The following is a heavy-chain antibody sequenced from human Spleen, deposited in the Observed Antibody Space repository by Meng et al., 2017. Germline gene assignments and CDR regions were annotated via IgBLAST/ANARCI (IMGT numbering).Heavy chain of an antibody. CDR1: GFTFTSYG. CDR3: AKVGDSSGYYRPAYYYYGMDV. V-gene: IGHV3-23*01. Sequence: GGSLRLSCRTSGFTFTSYGMGWVRQAPGKGLEWVATISNNGDTHYADSMTGRFIISRDDSRNTLYLHVSSLRAEDTAVYYCAKVGDSSGYYRPAYYYYGMDVWGQGTTVTVSS. J-gene: IGHJ6*02. CDR2: ISNNGDT. D-gene: IGHD3-22*01.